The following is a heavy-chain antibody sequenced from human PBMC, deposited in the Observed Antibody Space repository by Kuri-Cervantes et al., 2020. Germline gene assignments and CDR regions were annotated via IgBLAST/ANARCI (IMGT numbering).Heavy chain of an antibody. CDR3: ARGDCSGGSCYSRGPYYYYGMDV. V-gene: IGHV3-11*01. CDR1: GFIFSDYY. J-gene: IGHJ6*02. Sequence: GESLKISCEASGFIFSDYYMSWIRQAPGKGLEWVSYISSSGSTIYYADSVKGRFTISRDNAKNSLYLQMNSLRAEDTAVYYCARGDCSGGSCYSRGPYYYYGMDVWGQGTTVTVSS. D-gene: IGHD2-15*01. CDR2: ISSSGSTI.